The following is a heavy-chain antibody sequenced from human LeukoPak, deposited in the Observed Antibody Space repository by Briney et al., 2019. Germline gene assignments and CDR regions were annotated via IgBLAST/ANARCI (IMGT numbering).Heavy chain of an antibody. D-gene: IGHD3-3*01. J-gene: IGHJ4*02. Sequence: PGGSLRLSCAVSGFRFSDHYMDWVRQAPGKGLEWVGRSRNKDHRYSTEYATSVKGRFTISRDESQNSLYLQMNSLKIEDTAIYYCVRGHDSFDYWGQGTLVTVSS. CDR2: SRNKDHRYST. CDR3: VRGHDSFDY. V-gene: IGHV3-72*01. CDR1: GFRFSDHY.